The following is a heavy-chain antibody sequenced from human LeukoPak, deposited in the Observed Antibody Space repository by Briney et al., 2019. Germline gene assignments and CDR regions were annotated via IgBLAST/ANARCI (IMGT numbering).Heavy chain of an antibody. J-gene: IGHJ3*02. CDR2: IYHSGST. D-gene: IGHD1-26*01. Sequence: PSETLSLTCTVSGYSISSGYYWGCIRQPPGKGLERIGSIYHSGSTYYNPSLKSRVTISVDTSKNQFSLRLNSVTAADTAVYYCARGITTHRQGSYVGAAFDIWGQGTMVTVSS. CDR3: ARGITTHRQGSYVGAAFDI. V-gene: IGHV4-38-2*02. CDR1: GYSISSGYY.